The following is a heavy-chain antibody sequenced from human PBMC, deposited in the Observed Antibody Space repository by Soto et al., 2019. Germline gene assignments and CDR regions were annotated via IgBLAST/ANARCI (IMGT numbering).Heavy chain of an antibody. D-gene: IGHD6-13*01. CDR3: ATSTAAGTTGLYYYYGMDV. CDR2: FDPEDGET. J-gene: IGHJ6*02. CDR1: GYTLTELS. Sequence: ASVKVSCKVSGYTLTELSMHWVRQAPGKGLEWMGGFDPEDGETIYAQKFQGRVTMTEDTSTDTAYMELSSLRSEDTAVYYCATSTAAGTTGLYYYYGMDVWGQGTTVTVSS. V-gene: IGHV1-24*01.